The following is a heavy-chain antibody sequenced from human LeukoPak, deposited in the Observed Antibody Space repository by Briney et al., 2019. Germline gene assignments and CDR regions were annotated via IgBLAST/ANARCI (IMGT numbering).Heavy chain of an antibody. D-gene: IGHD1-26*01. Sequence: SSETLSLTCTVSGGSISSYYWSWLRQPPGKGLEWIGYIYYSGSTNYNPSLKSRVTISVDTSKNQFSLKLSSVTAADTAVYYCARGGYPLYYFDYWGQGTLVTVSS. J-gene: IGHJ4*02. CDR3: ARGGYPLYYFDY. CDR1: GGSISSYY. V-gene: IGHV4-59*08. CDR2: IYYSGST.